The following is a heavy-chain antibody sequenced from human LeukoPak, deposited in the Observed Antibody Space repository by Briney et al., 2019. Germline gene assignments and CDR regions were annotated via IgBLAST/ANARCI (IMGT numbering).Heavy chain of an antibody. CDR2: IYSGGST. Sequence: GGSLRLSCAASGFTVSSNYMSWVRQAPGKGLQWVSVIYSGGSTYYADSVKGRFTISRDNAKNSLYLQMNSLRAEDTALYYCAKEGGSGSKPFDYWGQGTLVTVSS. D-gene: IGHD3-10*01. CDR3: AKEGGSGSKPFDY. J-gene: IGHJ4*02. V-gene: IGHV3-53*05. CDR1: GFTVSSNY.